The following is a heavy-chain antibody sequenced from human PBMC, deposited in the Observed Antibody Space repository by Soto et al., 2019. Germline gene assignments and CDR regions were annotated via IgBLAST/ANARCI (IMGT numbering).Heavy chain of an antibody. V-gene: IGHV3-23*01. D-gene: IGHD6-6*01. CDR2: LSGSGGST. CDR3: AKCSSSSGGTHDY. J-gene: IGHJ4*02. Sequence: EVQLLESGGGLVQPGGSLRLSCAASGFTFSSYAMSWVRQAPGKGLEWVAALSGSGGSTYYADSVKGRFTISRDNSKNTLYLQMNSLRAEDTAVYYCAKCSSSSGGTHDYWGQGTLVTVSS. CDR1: GFTFSSYA.